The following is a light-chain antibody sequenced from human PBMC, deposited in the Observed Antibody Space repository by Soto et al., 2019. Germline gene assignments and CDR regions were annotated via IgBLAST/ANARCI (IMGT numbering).Light chain of an antibody. Sequence: DLQMTQSPSTLSASVGDRVTITCRASQSISSWLAWYQQKPGTAPKLLIYKASTLQSGVPSRFSGSGSGTEFTLTISSLQPDDSATYYCKQYNDNWTFGQGTKVDIK. CDR2: KAS. CDR3: KQYNDNWT. CDR1: QSISSW. J-gene: IGKJ1*01. V-gene: IGKV1-5*03.